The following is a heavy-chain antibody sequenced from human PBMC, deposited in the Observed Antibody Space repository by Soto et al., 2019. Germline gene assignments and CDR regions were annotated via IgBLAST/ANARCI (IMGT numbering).Heavy chain of an antibody. CDR2: IYYSGST. CDR3: ARHRYTVGVEDY. Sequence: QLQLQESGPGLVKPSETLSLTCTVSGDSISSDTYSWGWIRQPPEKGPEWIASIYYSGSTYFNPSLKSRVTISLDTSKNQFSLKVSSVTDADTAVYYCARHRYTVGVEDYWGQGTLVTVSS. CDR1: GDSISSDTYS. J-gene: IGHJ4*02. D-gene: IGHD1-26*01. V-gene: IGHV4-39*01.